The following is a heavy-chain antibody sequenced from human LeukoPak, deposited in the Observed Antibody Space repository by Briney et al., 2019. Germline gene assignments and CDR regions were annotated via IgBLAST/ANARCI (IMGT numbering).Heavy chain of an antibody. J-gene: IGHJ4*02. CDR3: AREHLDSSGYNYFDY. CDR2: INPSGGST. D-gene: IGHD3-22*01. Sequence: ASVKVSCKASGHTFTSYYMHWVRQAPGQGLEWMGIINPSGGSTSYAQKFQGRVTMTRDTSTSTVYMELSSLRSEDTAVYYCAREHLDSSGYNYFDYWGQGTLVTVSS. CDR1: GHTFTSYY. V-gene: IGHV1-46*01.